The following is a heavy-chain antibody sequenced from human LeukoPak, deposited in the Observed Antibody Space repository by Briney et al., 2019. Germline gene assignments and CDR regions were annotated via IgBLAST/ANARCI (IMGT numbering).Heavy chain of an antibody. CDR1: GFTFSSYA. CDR3: AKVVSRGYSYGIETFDY. Sequence: QPGGSLRLSCAASGFTFSSYAMSWVRQAPGKGLEWVSAISGSGGSTYYADSVKGRFTISRDNSKNTLYLQMNSLRAEDTAVYYCAKVVSRGYSYGIETFDYWGQGTLVTVSS. D-gene: IGHD5-18*01. V-gene: IGHV3-23*01. J-gene: IGHJ4*02. CDR2: ISGSGGST.